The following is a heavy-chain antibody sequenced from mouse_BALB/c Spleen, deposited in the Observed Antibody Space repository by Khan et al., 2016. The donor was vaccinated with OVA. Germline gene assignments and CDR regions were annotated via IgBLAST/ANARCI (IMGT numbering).Heavy chain of an antibody. J-gene: IGHJ2*01. CDR3: TRSYYGSSSFYFDY. D-gene: IGHD1-1*01. CDR1: GFTFSSFG. V-gene: IGHV5-17*02. CDR2: ISSGSYTI. Sequence: EVQLQESGGGLVQPGGSRKLSCAASGFTFSSFGMHWVRQAPEKGLEWVAYISSGSYTIYYADTVKGRFTISRDNPKNPLFLQMTSLRSEDTAIYFCTRSYYGSSSFYFDYWGHGTTLTVSS.